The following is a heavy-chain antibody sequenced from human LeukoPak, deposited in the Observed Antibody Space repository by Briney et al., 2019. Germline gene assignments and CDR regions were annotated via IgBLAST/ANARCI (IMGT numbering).Heavy chain of an antibody. J-gene: IGHJ4*02. CDR3: ARDIAVAGFDY. CDR1: GFTFSSYS. D-gene: IGHD6-19*01. Sequence: GGSLRLSCAASGFTFSSYSINWVRQAPGKGLEWVSSISISSSYIYYADSVKGRFTISRDNAKNSLYLQMNSLRAEDTAVYYCARDIAVAGFDYWGQGTLVTVSS. V-gene: IGHV3-21*01. CDR2: ISISSSYI.